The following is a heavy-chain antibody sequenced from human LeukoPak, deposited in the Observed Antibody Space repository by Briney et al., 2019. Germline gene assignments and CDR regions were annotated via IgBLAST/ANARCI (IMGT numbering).Heavy chain of an antibody. Sequence: GSLRLSCAASGFTFSSYAMSWVRQAPGKRLEWVSAISGSGGSTYYADSVKGRFTISRDNSKNTLYLQMNSLRAEDTAVYYCARDSSVVTAIHLFDYWGQGTLVTVSS. CDR3: ARDSSVVTAIHLFDY. D-gene: IGHD2-21*02. CDR1: GFTFSSYA. J-gene: IGHJ4*02. CDR2: ISGSGGST. V-gene: IGHV3-23*01.